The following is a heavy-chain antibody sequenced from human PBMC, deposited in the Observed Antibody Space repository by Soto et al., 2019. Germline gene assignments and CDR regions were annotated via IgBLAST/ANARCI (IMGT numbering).Heavy chain of an antibody. CDR1: GFIFDDYA. Sequence: EVQLVESGGGLVKPGGSLRLSCAASGFIFDDYAMYWVRQAPGKGLEWVSSISWNSDSLVYAASVKGRFAISRDNAKNPLHLQMTGRRGDDRALYSGAKGPWGWVSGGTPNPPTWGQGT. CDR3: AKGPWGWVSGGTPNPPT. V-gene: IGHV3-9*01. J-gene: IGHJ1*01. CDR2: ISWNSDSL. D-gene: IGHD3-16*01.